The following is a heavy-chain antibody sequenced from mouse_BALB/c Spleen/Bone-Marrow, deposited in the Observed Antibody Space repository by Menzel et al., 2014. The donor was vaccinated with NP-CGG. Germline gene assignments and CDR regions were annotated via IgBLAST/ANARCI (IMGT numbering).Heavy chain of an antibody. V-gene: IGHV1S130*01. D-gene: IGHD4-1*01. CDR2: IHPNSGNT. J-gene: IGHJ2*01. Sequence: VQLQESGSVLVRPGASVKLSCKASGYTFTSSWMHWAKQRPGQGLEWIGEIHPNSGNTNYNEKLKGKATLTVDTSSSTAYVDLSSLTSEDSAVYYCARSGFDYWGQGTTLTVSS. CDR1: GYTFTSSW. CDR3: ARSGFDY.